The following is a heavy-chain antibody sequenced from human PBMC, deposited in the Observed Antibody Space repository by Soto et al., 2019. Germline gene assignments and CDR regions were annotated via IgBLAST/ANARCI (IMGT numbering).Heavy chain of an antibody. CDR2: INHSGST. CDR1: GGSFSGYY. Sequence: SETLSLTCAVYGGSFSGYYWSWIRQPPEKGLERIGEINHSGSTNYNPTHKSRVTISVDTSKNQFSLKLSTVTAADTAVYYCARGDGGVRGVRHPPDYWGQGTLVTVSS. CDR3: ARGDGGVRGVRHPPDY. D-gene: IGHD3-10*01. J-gene: IGHJ4*02. V-gene: IGHV4-34*01.